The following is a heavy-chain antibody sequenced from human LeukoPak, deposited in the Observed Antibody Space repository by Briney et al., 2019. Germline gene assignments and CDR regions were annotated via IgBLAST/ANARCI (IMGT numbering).Heavy chain of an antibody. V-gene: IGHV1-2*02. CDR1: GYTFTGYY. CDR2: INPNSGGT. D-gene: IGHD1-26*01. Sequence: ASVKVSCKASGYTFTGYYMHWVRQAPGQGLEWMGWINPNSGGTNYAQKFQGRVTMTRDTSISTAYMELSRLRYDDTAVYYCARSVIVGATKASIRAFDIWGQGTMVTVSS. J-gene: IGHJ3*02. CDR3: ARSVIVGATKASIRAFDI.